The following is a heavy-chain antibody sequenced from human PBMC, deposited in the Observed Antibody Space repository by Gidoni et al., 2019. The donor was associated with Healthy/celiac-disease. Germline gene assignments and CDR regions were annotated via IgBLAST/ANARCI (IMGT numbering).Heavy chain of an antibody. CDR3: ARYVAARPLDD. D-gene: IGHD6-6*01. J-gene: IGHJ4*02. Sequence: QVQLVESGGGVVQPGRSLRLYCAASGFTFSSYGMHWVRQAPGKGLEWMAVIWYDGSNKNYAESEKDRLTISRDNSKNTLDLQMNSWRGEYTAVYYCARYVAARPLDDWGQGTLVTVSS. V-gene: IGHV3-33*01. CDR1: GFTFSSYG. CDR2: IWYDGSNK.